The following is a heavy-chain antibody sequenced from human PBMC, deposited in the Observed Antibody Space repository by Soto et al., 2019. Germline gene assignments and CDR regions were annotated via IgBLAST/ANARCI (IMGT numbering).Heavy chain of an antibody. CDR1: GGSFSGYY. D-gene: IGHD4-4*01. J-gene: IGHJ6*02. Sequence: PSETLSLTCAVYGGSFSGYYWSWIRQPPGKGLEWIGEINHSGSTNYNPSLKSRVTISVDTSKNQFSLKLSSVTAADTAVYYCARGYSNYAADYYYGMDVWGQGTTVTSP. CDR3: ARGYSNYAADYYYGMDV. V-gene: IGHV4-34*01. CDR2: INHSGST.